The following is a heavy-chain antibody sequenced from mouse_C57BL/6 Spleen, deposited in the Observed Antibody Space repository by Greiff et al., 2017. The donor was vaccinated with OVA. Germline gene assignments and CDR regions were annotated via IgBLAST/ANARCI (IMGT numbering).Heavy chain of an antibody. CDR2: IDPGTGGT. CDR1: GYTFTDYE. J-gene: IGHJ4*01. V-gene: IGHV1-15*01. Sequence: VKLQQSGAELVMPGASVTLSCKASGYTFTDYEMHWVKQTPVHGLEWIGAIDPGTGGTAYNQKFKGKAILTADKSSSTAYMELRSLTSEDSAVYYCTRQTMDYWGQGTSVTVSS. CDR3: TRQTMDY.